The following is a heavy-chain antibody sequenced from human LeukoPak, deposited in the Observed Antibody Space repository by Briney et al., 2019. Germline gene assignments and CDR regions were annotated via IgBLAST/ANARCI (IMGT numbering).Heavy chain of an antibody. CDR3: AKDGGIAAAGTSVYFDY. Sequence: GGSLRLSCAASGFSFSTFWMHWVRHVPGKGLVWVSRINGDGSIATYADSVKGRFTISRDNSKNTLSLQMNSLRAEDTAVYYCAKDGGIAAAGTSVYFDYWGQGTLVTVSS. D-gene: IGHD6-13*01. V-gene: IGHV3-74*03. CDR1: GFSFSTFW. J-gene: IGHJ4*02. CDR2: INGDGSIA.